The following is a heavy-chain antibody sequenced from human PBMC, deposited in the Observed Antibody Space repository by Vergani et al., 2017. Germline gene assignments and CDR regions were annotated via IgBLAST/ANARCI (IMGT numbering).Heavy chain of an antibody. Sequence: QVQLVESGGGVVQPGRSLRLSCAASGFTFSSYGMHWVRQAPGKGLEWVAVIWYDGSNKYYADSVKGRFTISRDNSKNTLYLQMNSLRAEDTAVYYCARDHDSSGYYYPWGQGTLVTVSP. V-gene: IGHV3-33*01. J-gene: IGHJ5*02. CDR2: IWYDGSNK. D-gene: IGHD3-22*01. CDR1: GFTFSSYG. CDR3: ARDHDSSGYYYP.